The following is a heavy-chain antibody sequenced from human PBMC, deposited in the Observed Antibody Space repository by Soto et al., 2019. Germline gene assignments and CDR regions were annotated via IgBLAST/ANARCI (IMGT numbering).Heavy chain of an antibody. Sequence: GGSLRLSCAASGFTFSSYGMHWVRQAPGKGLEWVAVIWYDGSNKYYADSVKGRFTISRDNSKNTLYLQMNSLRAEDTAVYYCARDYSSSSEWFDYYYGMDVWGQGTTVTSP. J-gene: IGHJ6*02. CDR3: ARDYSSSSEWFDYYYGMDV. V-gene: IGHV3-33*01. CDR2: IWYDGSNK. D-gene: IGHD6-6*01. CDR1: GFTFSSYG.